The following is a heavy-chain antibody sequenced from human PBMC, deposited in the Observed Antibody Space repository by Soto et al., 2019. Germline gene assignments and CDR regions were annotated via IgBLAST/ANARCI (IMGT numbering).Heavy chain of an antibody. CDR1: GGSISSSSYY. J-gene: IGHJ4*02. CDR2: IYYSGST. Sequence: PSETLSLTCIVSGGSISSSSYYWGWIRQPPGKGLEWIASIYYSGSTYYNPSLESRVTISVDTSKNQFSLKLGSVTAADTAVYYCAILRGYLDYWGQGALVTVSS. V-gene: IGHV4-39*01. D-gene: IGHD2-15*01. CDR3: AILRGYLDY.